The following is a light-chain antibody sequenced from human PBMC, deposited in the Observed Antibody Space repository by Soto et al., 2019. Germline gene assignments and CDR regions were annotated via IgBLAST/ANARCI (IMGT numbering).Light chain of an antibody. CDR1: SSNIGNST. V-gene: IGLV1-44*01. CDR2: ANN. J-gene: IGLJ1*01. Sequence: QSVLTQPPSASGTPGQRVTISCSGSSSNIGNSTVNWYQQFPGTAPKLLIYANNRRPSGVPDRFSGSKSGTSASLAISGLQSEHEADYYCAAWDDSLNGYVFGAGTKVTVL. CDR3: AAWDDSLNGYV.